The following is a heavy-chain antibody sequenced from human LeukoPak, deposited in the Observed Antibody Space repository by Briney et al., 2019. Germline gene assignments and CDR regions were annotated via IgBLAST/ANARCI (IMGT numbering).Heavy chain of an antibody. D-gene: IGHD5-18*01. Sequence: GGSLRLSCAASGFTFSSYAMHWVRQAPGKGLEWVAVISYDGSNKYYADSVKGRFTISRDNSKNTLYLQMNSLRAEDTAVYYCARAGFYGYWSLDYWGQGTLVTVSS. CDR3: ARAGFYGYWSLDY. CDR1: GFTFSSYA. CDR2: ISYDGSNK. V-gene: IGHV3-30*01. J-gene: IGHJ4*02.